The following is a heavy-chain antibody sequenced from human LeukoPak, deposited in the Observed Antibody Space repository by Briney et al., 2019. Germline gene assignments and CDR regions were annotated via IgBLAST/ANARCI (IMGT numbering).Heavy chain of an antibody. CDR1: GFTFSSYG. D-gene: IGHD3-10*01. CDR3: ARDFYYGSGSLDQ. CDR2: IWYDGSNK. J-gene: IGHJ4*02. Sequence: QPGGSLRLSCAASGFTFSSYGMHWVRQAPGKGLEWVAVIWYDGSNKYYADSVKGRFTISRDNSKNTLYLQMNSLRAEDTAVYYCARDFYYGSGSLDQWGQGTLVTVSS. V-gene: IGHV3-33*01.